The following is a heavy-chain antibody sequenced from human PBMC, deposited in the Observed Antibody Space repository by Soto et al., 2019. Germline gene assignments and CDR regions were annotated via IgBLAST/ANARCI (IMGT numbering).Heavy chain of an antibody. Sequence: GGSLRLSCAASGFTFSTYAMSWVRQVPGKGLEWVSAISGTGDSTYYADSVKGRFTISRDNSKNTLYLQMNSLRAEDTAVFYCAKEAPSLGDYTFDYWGQGTLVTVSS. CDR2: ISGTGDST. D-gene: IGHD4-17*01. J-gene: IGHJ4*02. CDR3: AKEAPSLGDYTFDY. V-gene: IGHV3-23*01. CDR1: GFTFSTYA.